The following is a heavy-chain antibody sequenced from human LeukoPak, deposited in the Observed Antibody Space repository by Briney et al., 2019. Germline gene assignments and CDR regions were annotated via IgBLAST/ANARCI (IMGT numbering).Heavy chain of an antibody. J-gene: IGHJ4*02. D-gene: IGHD6-13*01. Sequence: SETLSLTCTASGGSISSASYYWSWIRQPAGKGLEWIGRIYTSGSTNYNPSLKSRVTMSVDTSKNQFSLKLSSVSAADTAVYYCARDVVAAAGTWDYWGQGTLVTVSS. CDR3: ARDVVAAAGTWDY. CDR2: IYTSGST. V-gene: IGHV4-61*02. CDR1: GGSISSASYY.